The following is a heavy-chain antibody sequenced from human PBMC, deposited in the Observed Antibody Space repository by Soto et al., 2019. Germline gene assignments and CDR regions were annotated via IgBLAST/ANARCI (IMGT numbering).Heavy chain of an antibody. CDR2: AYQSGST. V-gene: IGHV4-39*07. CDR1: NGTISNSGSY. Sequence: ETLPLTCIVSNGTISNSGSYWGRIRQPPGKGLEWIGNAYQSGSTYYNPSLKSRVTISVDTSKNQFSLNLTSVTAADTAIYYCATSNTTCPGCYSWGQGTLLTVSS. J-gene: IGHJ5*02. CDR3: ATSNTTCPGCYS. D-gene: IGHD2-2*01.